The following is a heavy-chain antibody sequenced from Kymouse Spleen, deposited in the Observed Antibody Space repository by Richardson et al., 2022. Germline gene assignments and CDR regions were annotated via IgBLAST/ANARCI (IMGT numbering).Heavy chain of an antibody. Sequence: QLQLQESGPGLVKPSETLSLTCTVSGGSISSSSYYWGWIRQPPGKGLEWIGSIYYSGSTYYNPSLKSRVTISVDTSKNQFSLKLSSVTAADTAVYYCARHIGYSSGWYPFDYWGQGTLVTVSS. CDR2: IYYSGST. CDR3: ARHIGYSSGWYPFDY. CDR1: GGSISSSSYY. J-gene: IGHJ4*02. D-gene: IGHD6-19*01. V-gene: IGHV4-39*01.